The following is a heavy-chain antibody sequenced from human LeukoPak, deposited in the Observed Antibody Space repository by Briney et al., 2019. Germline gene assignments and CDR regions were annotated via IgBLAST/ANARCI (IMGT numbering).Heavy chain of an antibody. D-gene: IGHD3-16*01. CDR2: ISFDGSDK. J-gene: IGHJ4*02. V-gene: IGHV3-30*03. CDR3: ARGLGGLQYFDV. CDR1: GLTFSSYG. Sequence: GGSLRLSCAASGLTFSSYGMHWVRQAPGKGLEWVAVISFDGSDKYYADSVKGRFTVSRDNSNNMLYLQMNSLSTEDTAVFYCARGLGGLQYFDVWGQGTLVTVSS.